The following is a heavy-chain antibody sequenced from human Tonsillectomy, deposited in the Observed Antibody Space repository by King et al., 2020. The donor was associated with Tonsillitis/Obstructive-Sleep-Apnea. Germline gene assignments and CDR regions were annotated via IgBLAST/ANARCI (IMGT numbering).Heavy chain of an antibody. Sequence: VQLVESGAEVKKPGESLRISCKVSGYTFTIYWITWVRQVPGKGLEWMGRIDPSDSYTNYSPSFQGHVTISTDKSISTAYLQWSSLKASDTAIYYCARLIRGNRYSSRPYRPYYDRDLWGQGTTVT. V-gene: IGHV5-10-1*01. CDR2: IDPSDSYT. J-gene: IGHJ6*02. D-gene: IGHD1-26*01. CDR1: GYTFTIYW. CDR3: ARLIRGNRYSSRPYRPYYDRDL.